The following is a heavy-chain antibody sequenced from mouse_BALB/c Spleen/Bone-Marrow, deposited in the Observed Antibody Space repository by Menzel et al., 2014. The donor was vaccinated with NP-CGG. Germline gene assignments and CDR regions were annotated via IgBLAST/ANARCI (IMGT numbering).Heavy chain of an antibody. J-gene: IGHJ2*01. V-gene: IGHV1-80*01. Sequence: VQLQQSGAELVRPGSSVKISCKASGYAFSGYWMNWVKQRPGQGLEWIGQIYPGDGDTDYNGKFKGKATLTADKSSSTAYMQLSSLTSEDFAVYFCARGGISVDYWGQGTTLTVSS. CDR1: GYAFSGYW. CDR2: IYPGDGDT. CDR3: ARGGISVDY.